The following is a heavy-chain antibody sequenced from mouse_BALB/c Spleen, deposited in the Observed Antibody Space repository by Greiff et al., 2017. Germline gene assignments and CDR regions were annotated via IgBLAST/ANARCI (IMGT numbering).Heavy chain of an antibody. CDR2: ISSGSSTI. CDR3: ARSEYDYDRYAMDY. V-gene: IGHV5-17*02. D-gene: IGHD2-4*01. CDR1: GFTFSSFG. J-gene: IGHJ4*01. Sequence: EVKLVESGGGLVQPGGSRKLSCAASGFTFSSFGMHWVRQAPEKGLEWVAYISSGSSTIYYADTVKGRFTISRDNPKNTLFLQMTSLRSEDTAMYYCARSEYDYDRYAMDYWGQGTSVTVSS.